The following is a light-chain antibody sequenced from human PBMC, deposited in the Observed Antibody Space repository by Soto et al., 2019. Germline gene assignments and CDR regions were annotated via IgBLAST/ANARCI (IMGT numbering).Light chain of an antibody. CDR1: QSVSSY. CDR2: DTS. V-gene: IGKV3-11*01. Sequence: EIVLTQSPATLSLSPGERATLSCRASQSVSSYLAWYQQKPGQAPRLLIYDTSKRATGIPARFSGSGSGTDFTLTISSLDPEEFAVYYCQQRTNWPRSFTFGPGTKVDIK. CDR3: QQRTNWPRSFT. J-gene: IGKJ3*01.